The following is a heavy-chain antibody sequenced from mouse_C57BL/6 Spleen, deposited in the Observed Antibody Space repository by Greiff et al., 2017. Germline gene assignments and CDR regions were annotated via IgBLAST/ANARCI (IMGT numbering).Heavy chain of an antibody. D-gene: IGHD2-3*01. CDR2: INYDGSST. CDR1: GFTFSDYY. V-gene: IGHV5-16*01. CDR3: ARIYDGYYDY. Sequence: EVMLVESEGGLVQPGSSMQLSCTASGFTFSDYYMAWVRQVPEKGLEWVANINYDGSSTYYLDSLKSRFIISRDNAKNILYLQMSSLKSEDTATYYCARIYDGYYDYWGQGTTLTVSS. J-gene: IGHJ2*01.